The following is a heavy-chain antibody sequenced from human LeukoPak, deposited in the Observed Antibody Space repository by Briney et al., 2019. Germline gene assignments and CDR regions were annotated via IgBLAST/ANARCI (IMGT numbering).Heavy chain of an antibody. V-gene: IGHV3-43*02. CDR3: AKRSGAPNNFDY. CDR1: GFTFDEHD. Sequence: GGSLRLSGATSGFTFDEHDMHWVRQVPGRGLEWVSLISGDGANEYYADSVKGRFTISRDNSRNSLFLQMNSLRTEDNALYFCAKRSGAPNNFDYWGQGVLVTVSS. J-gene: IGHJ4*02. CDR2: ISGDGANE. D-gene: IGHD1-1*01.